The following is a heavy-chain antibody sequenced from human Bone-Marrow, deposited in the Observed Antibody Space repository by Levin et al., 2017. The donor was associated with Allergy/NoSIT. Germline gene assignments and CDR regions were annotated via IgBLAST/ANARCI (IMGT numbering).Heavy chain of an antibody. Sequence: ASVKVSCKASGYTFTSYDINWVRQATGQGLEWMGWMNPNSGNTGYAQKFQGRVTMTRNTSISTAYMELSSLRSEDTAVYYCARGRIYCSSTRRNWFDPWGQGTLVTVSS. J-gene: IGHJ5*02. CDR1: GYTFTSYD. V-gene: IGHV1-8*01. D-gene: IGHD2-2*01. CDR3: ARGRIYCSSTRRNWFDP. CDR2: MNPNSGNT.